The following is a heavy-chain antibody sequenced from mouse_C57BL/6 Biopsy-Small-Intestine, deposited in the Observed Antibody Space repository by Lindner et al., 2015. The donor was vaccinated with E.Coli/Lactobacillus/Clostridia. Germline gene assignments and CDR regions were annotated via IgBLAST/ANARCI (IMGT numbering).Heavy chain of an antibody. D-gene: IGHD2-5*01. V-gene: IGHV14-2*01. J-gene: IGHJ2*01. CDR2: IDPEDGET. CDR3: TDYSNYNY. Sequence: VQLQESGAELVKPGASVKLSCTASGFNIKDYYMHWVKQRTEQGLEWIGRIDPEDGETKYAPKFQAKATITADTSSNTAYLQLSSLTSEDTAVYYCTDYSNYNYWGQGTTLTVSS. CDR1: GFNIKDYY.